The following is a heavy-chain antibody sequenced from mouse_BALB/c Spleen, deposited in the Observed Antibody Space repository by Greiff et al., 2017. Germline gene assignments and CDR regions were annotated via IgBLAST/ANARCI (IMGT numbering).Heavy chain of an antibody. V-gene: IGHV5-17*02. CDR3: AKGHDYDAMDY. CDR2: ISSGRSTI. Sequence: EVKLMESGGGLVQPGGSRKLSCAASGFTFSSFGMHWVRQAPEQGLEWVAYISSGRSTIYYADTVKGRFTISRDTPKNTLFLQMTSLRSEDTAMFYCAKGHDYDAMDYWGQGTSVTVSS. J-gene: IGHJ4*01. CDR1: GFTFSSFG.